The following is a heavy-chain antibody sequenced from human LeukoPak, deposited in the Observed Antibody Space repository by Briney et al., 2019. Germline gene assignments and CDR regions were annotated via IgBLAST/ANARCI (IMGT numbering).Heavy chain of an antibody. CDR1: GFTFINAW. CDR2: LYTGGET. CDR3: ARGFAPAYNFGVFDY. Sequence: PGGSLRLSCAASGFTFINAWMTWVRQAPGKGLEWVSLLYTGGETNYADSVKGRFTMSRDTSKNTVSLQMNSLRAEDTAVYYCARGFAPAYNFGVFDYWSQGTLVSVSS. J-gene: IGHJ4*02. D-gene: IGHD5-18*01. V-gene: IGHV3-53*01.